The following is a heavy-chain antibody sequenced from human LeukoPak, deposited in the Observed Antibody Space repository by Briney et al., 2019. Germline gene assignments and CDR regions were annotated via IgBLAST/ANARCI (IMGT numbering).Heavy chain of an antibody. V-gene: IGHV1-69*04. CDR3: ATHWYYDSSGYYYDY. CDR1: GGTFSSYA. CDR2: IIPILGIA. Sequence: ASVKVSCKASGGTFSSYAISWVRQALGQGLEWMGRIIPILGIANYAQKFQGRVTITADKSTSTAYMELSSLRSEDTAVYYCATHWYYDSSGYYYDYCGQGTLVTVSS. J-gene: IGHJ4*02. D-gene: IGHD3-22*01.